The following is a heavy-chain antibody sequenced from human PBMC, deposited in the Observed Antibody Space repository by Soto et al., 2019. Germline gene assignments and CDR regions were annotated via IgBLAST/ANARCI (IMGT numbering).Heavy chain of an antibody. CDR1: GYTFSNFG. CDR2: ISPNSEKT. D-gene: IGHD3-9*01. Sequence: KVSCKASGYTFSNFGISWVRQAPGEGLEWMGWISPNSEKTKIAQRVQGRVTMTTDISTSTSYLELRGLTSDDTAVYYCTKDAKFFDIYPGYLVNDLWGKGTPGTVSS. J-gene: IGHJ4*02. V-gene: IGHV1-18*01. CDR3: TKDAKFFDIYPGYLVNDL.